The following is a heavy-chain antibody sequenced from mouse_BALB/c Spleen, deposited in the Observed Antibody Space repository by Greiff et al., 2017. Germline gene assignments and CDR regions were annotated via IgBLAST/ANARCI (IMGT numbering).Heavy chain of an antibody. Sequence: EVNVVEPGGGLVQPGGSRKLSCAASGFTFSSFGMHWVRQAPEKGLEWVAYISSGSSTIYYADTVKGRFTISRDNPKNTLFLQMTSLRSEDTAMYYCARDYGYAMDYWGQGTSVTVSS. CDR1: GFTFSSFG. V-gene: IGHV5-17*02. J-gene: IGHJ4*01. D-gene: IGHD1-1*01. CDR3: ARDYGYAMDY. CDR2: ISSGSSTI.